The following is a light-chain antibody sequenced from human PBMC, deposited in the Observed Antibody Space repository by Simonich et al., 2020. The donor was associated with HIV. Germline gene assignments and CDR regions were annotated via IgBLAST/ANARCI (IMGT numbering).Light chain of an antibody. CDR1: QSLLSSNGYNY. CDR2: LGS. J-gene: IGKJ3*01. V-gene: IGKV2-28*01. CDR3: MQALQTPFT. Sequence: DIVMTQSPLSLPVTPGEPASISCRSSQSLLSSNGYNYFDWYLQKPGQSPQLLIYLGSNRASGVPDRFSGSGSGTDFTLKISRVEAEDVGVYYCMQALQTPFTFGHGTKVDIK.